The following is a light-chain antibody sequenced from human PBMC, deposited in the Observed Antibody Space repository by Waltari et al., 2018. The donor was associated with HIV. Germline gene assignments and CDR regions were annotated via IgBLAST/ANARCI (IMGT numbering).Light chain of an antibody. Sequence: QSVLTQPPSVSGAPGPRVTISCTGSSSTIGAGYDVQWYQQLPGAAPKLLIFGADIRPSGVPDRFSGSKSGRSASLAISGLQSDDEADYFCQSYDTDLKSGVFGGGTKVTVL. J-gene: IGLJ3*02. CDR3: QSYDTDLKSGV. CDR1: SSTIGAGYD. CDR2: GAD. V-gene: IGLV1-40*01.